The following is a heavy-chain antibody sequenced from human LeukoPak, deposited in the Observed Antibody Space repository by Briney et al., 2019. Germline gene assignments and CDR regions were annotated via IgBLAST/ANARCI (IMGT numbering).Heavy chain of an antibody. V-gene: IGHV3-7*01. J-gene: IGHJ6*03. CDR1: GFTFSFYW. Sequence: GGSLRLSCAASGFTFSFYWMSWVRQAPGKGLEWVANIKQDGSEKYYVDSVKGRFTISRDNAKNSLYLQMNSLRAEDTAVYYCARIDVDGNYYYIDVWGKGTTVTVSS. CDR3: ARIDVDGNYYYIDV. D-gene: IGHD1-14*01. CDR2: IKQDGSEK.